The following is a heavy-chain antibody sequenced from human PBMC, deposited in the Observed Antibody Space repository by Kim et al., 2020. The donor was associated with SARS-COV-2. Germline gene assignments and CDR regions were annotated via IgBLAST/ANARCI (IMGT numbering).Heavy chain of an antibody. CDR2: IYYSGST. J-gene: IGHJ4*02. V-gene: IGHV4-30-4*01. D-gene: IGHD3-3*01. CDR3: ARVLGITIFGVVIIQGFDY. CDR1: GGSISSGDYY. Sequence: SETLSLTCTVSGGSISSGDYYWSWIRQPPGQGLEWIGYIYYSGSTYYNPSLKSRVTISVDTSKNQFPLKLSSVTAADTAVYYCARVLGITIFGVVIIQGFDYWGQGTLVTVSS.